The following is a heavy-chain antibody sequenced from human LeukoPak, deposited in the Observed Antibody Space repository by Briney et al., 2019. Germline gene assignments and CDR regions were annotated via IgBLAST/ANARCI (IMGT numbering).Heavy chain of an antibody. Sequence: GASLRLSCAASGFTFSSYAMSWVRQAPGKGLEGDSAISGSGGSTYYADSVKGRFTICRDNYKNTLYVQMNTLRAEDTAVYYCAKDPAYYYDSSGYYSYWGQGTLVTVSS. CDR3: AKDPAYYYDSSGYYSY. CDR1: GFTFSSYA. V-gene: IGHV3-23*01. J-gene: IGHJ4*02. CDR2: ISGSGGST. D-gene: IGHD3-22*01.